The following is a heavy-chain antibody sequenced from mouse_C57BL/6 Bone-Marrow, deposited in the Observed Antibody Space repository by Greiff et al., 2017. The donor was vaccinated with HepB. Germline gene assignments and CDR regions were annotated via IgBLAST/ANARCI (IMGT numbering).Heavy chain of an antibody. CDR1: GYTFTSYW. CDR2: IHPSDSDT. CDR3: GIRGATMTHYFDY. D-gene: IGHD2-4*01. J-gene: IGHJ2*01. Sequence: VQLQQPGAELVKPGASVNVSCKASGYTFTSYWMHWVKQRPGQGLEWIGRIHPSDSDTNYNQKFKGKATLTVDKYSSTAYMQLSSLTSEDSAVYYCGIRGATMTHYFDYWGQGTTLTVSS. V-gene: IGHV1-74*01.